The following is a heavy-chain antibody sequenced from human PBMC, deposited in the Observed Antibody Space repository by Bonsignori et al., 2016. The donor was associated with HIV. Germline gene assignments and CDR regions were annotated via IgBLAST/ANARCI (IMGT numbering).Heavy chain of an antibody. V-gene: IGHV3-9*01. CDR3: AKDGPRSNYYDSSGYYFDY. Sequence: VRQAPGKGLEWVSGISWNSGSIDYADSVRGRFTISRDNAKHSLYLQMSSLRTEDTALYYCAKDGPRSNYYDSSGYYFDYWGRGALVTVSS. CDR2: ISWNSGSI. J-gene: IGHJ4*02. D-gene: IGHD3-22*01.